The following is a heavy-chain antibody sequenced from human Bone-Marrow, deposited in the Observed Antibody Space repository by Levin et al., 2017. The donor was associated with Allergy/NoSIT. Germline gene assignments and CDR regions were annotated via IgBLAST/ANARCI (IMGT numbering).Heavy chain of an antibody. D-gene: IGHD1-14*01. J-gene: IGHJ3*02. CDR1: GFTFSDYY. V-gene: IGHV3-11*01. CDR2: ISGSGTTT. Sequence: LSLTCAASGFTFSDYYMSWIRQAPGKGLEWVSYISGSGTTTYYPDSVKGRFTISRDNAKNSLYLQMNSLRAEDTAVYYCARGDDPPRQHRGDTFDIWGQGTMVTVSS. CDR3: ARGDDPPRQHRGDTFDI.